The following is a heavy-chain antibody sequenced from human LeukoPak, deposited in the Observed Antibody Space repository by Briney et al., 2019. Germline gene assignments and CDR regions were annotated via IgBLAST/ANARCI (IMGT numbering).Heavy chain of an antibody. V-gene: IGHV1-2*06. CDR3: AGCSSTSCYDGAFDY. D-gene: IGHD2-2*01. CDR1: EYTFTTYY. J-gene: IGHJ4*02. CDR2: INPNSGGT. Sequence: GASVKVSCKASEYTFTTYYMHWVRQAPGQGLEWMGRINPNSGGTNYAQKFQGRVTMTRDTSISTAYMELSRLRSDDTAVYYCAGCSSTSCYDGAFDYWGQGTLVTVSS.